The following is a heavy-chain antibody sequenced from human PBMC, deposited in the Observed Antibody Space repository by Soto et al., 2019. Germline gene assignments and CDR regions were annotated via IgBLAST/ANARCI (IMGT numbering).Heavy chain of an antibody. CDR2: INHSGST. CDR3: ARGKGSEGFDP. CDR1: GGSFSGYY. V-gene: IGHV4-34*01. Sequence: QVQLQQWGAGLLKPPETLSLTCAVYGGSFSGYYWSWIRQPPGKGLEWIGEINHSGSTNYNPSLKSRVTISVDTSKNQFSLKLSSVTAADTAVYYCARGKGSEGFDPWGQGTLVTVSS. J-gene: IGHJ5*02.